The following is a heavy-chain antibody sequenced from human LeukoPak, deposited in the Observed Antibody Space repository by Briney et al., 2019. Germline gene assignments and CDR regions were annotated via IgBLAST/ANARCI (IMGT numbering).Heavy chain of an antibody. D-gene: IGHD3-16*01. CDR3: AKDPLIGGGRGSVHYFDY. V-gene: IGHV3-15*01. CDR2: IKSKTDGGTT. Sequence: GGSLRLSCAASGFTFSNAWMSWVRQAPGKGLEWVGRIKSKTDGGTTDYAAPVKGRFTISRDDSKNTLYLQMNSLRAEDTAVYYCAKDPLIGGGRGSVHYFDYWGQGTLVTVSS. CDR1: GFTFSNAW. J-gene: IGHJ4*02.